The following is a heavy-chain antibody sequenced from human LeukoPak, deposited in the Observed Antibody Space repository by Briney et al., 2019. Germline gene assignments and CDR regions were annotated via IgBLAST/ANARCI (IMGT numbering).Heavy chain of an antibody. CDR1: GFTFSSFA. V-gene: IGHV3-23*01. CDR2: ISGSGGTT. J-gene: IGHJ4*02. D-gene: IGHD4-17*01. CDR3: AKDLPDYGDYIEGY. Sequence: PGGSLRLSCVASGFTFSSFAMSWVRQAPGKGLEWVSTISGSGGTTNYADSVKGRFTFSRDNSWNMVHLQMNSLRAEDTAVYYCAKDLPDYGDYIEGYWGQGTLVTVSS.